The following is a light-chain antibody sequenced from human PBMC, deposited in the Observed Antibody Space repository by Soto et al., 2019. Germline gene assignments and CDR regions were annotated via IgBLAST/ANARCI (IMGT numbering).Light chain of an antibody. J-gene: IGKJ1*01. CDR1: QSISNS. Sequence: DIQLTQSPSSLSASVGDRVTISCRASQSISNSLNWYQKKPGKAPNLLIFRTSGVHSGVPSRFSGSGSGTDFILTISSLQREDLATYYCQQSYSSSWTFGQGIKVEI. V-gene: IGKV1-39*01. CDR2: RTS. CDR3: QQSYSSSWT.